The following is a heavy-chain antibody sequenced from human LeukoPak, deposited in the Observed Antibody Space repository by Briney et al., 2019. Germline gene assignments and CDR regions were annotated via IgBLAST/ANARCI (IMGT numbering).Heavy chain of an antibody. Sequence: GGSLRLSCAASGFTFSSYAMSWVRQAPGKGLEWASAISGSGGSTYYADSVKGRFTISRDNSKNTLYLQMNSLRAEDTAVYYCAKGRHRPEYFQHWGQGTLVTVSS. CDR2: ISGSGGST. J-gene: IGHJ1*01. CDR1: GFTFSSYA. CDR3: AKGRHRPEYFQH. V-gene: IGHV3-23*01.